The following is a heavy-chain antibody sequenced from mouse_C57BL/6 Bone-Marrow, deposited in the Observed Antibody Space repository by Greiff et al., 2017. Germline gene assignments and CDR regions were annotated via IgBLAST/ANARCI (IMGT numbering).Heavy chain of an antibody. CDR1: GFNIKDDY. CDR3: SSCDGNYFDF. V-gene: IGHV14-4*01. J-gene: IGHJ2*01. D-gene: IGHD2-3*01. Sequence: VQLQQSGAELVRPGASVKLSCTASGFNIKDDYIHWVKQRPEQGLEWIGWIDPEIGDTEYASKFQGKATITSDTSSNTAYLRLSSLTSEDTAVYYCSSCDGNYFDFWGQGTPLTVAS. CDR2: IDPEIGDT.